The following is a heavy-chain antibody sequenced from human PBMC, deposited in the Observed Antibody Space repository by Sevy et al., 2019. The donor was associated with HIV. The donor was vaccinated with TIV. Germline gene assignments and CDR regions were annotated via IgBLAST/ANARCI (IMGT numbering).Heavy chain of an antibody. Sequence: GGSLRLSCAASGFAFSSYWMTWVRQAPGKRLEWVANKKQDGSEKYYVDSVKGRFTISRDNAKTSLYLQMNSLRAEDTAVYYCARDPQRYFDYWGQGTLVTVSS. CDR3: ARDPQRYFDY. CDR2: KKQDGSEK. V-gene: IGHV3-7*01. CDR1: GFAFSSYW. J-gene: IGHJ4*02.